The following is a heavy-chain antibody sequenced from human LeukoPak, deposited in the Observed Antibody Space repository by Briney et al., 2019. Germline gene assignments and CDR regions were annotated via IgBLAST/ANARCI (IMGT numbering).Heavy chain of an antibody. CDR3: ARDRGRWLQSVDY. Sequence: GGSLRLSCAASGFTFSSYAMSWVRQAPGKGLEWVSGISGSGGSTYYADSVKGRFTVSRDNSKNTLYLQMGSLRAEDMAVYYCARDRGRWLQSVDYWGQGTLVTVSS. CDR2: ISGSGGST. J-gene: IGHJ4*02. V-gene: IGHV3-23*01. D-gene: IGHD5-24*01. CDR1: GFTFSSYA.